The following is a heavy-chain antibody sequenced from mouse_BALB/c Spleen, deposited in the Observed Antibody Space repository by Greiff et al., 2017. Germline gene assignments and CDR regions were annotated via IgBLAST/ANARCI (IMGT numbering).Heavy chain of an antibody. D-gene: IGHD1-2*01. V-gene: IGHV5-6-3*01. Sequence: DVQLVESGGGLVQPGGSLKLSCAASGFTFSSYGMSWVRQTPDKRLELVATINSNGGSTYYPDSVKGRFTISRDNAKNTLYLQMSSLKSEDTAMYYCASHYYASGAWFAYWGQGTLVTVSA. CDR1: GFTFSSYG. CDR2: INSNGGST. J-gene: IGHJ3*01. CDR3: ASHYYASGAWFAY.